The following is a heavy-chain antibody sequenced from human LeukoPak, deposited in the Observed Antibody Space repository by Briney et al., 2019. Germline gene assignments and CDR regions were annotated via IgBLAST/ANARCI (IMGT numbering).Heavy chain of an antibody. V-gene: IGHV3-30*02. D-gene: IGHD5-18*01. J-gene: IGHJ4*02. CDR2: IQYDGSNK. CDR3: ARDGYGLDY. Sequence: GGSLRLSCAASGFTFSSYGMHWVRQAPGKGLEWVAFIQYDGSNKYYADSVKGRFTISRDNSKNTLYLQMNSLRAEDTAVYYCARDGYGLDYWGQGTLVTVSS. CDR1: GFTFSSYG.